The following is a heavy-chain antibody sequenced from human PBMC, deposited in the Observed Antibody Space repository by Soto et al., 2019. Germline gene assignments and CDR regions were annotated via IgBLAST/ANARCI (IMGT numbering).Heavy chain of an antibody. Sequence: QVQLQQWGAGLLKPSETLSLTCAVYGGSFSGYYWSWIRQPPGKGLEWIGEINHSGSTNYNPSLKSRVTISVDTSKNQFSLKLSSVTAADTAVYYCARGGHRHYCSGGSCHHYGMDVWGQGTTVTVSS. CDR3: ARGGHRHYCSGGSCHHYGMDV. D-gene: IGHD2-15*01. J-gene: IGHJ6*02. V-gene: IGHV4-34*01. CDR2: INHSGST. CDR1: GGSFSGYY.